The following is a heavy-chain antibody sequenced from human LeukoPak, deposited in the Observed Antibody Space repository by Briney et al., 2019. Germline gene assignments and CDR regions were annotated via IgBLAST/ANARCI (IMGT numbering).Heavy chain of an antibody. Sequence: ASVKVSCKASGYTFTNYAMHWVRQAPGQGLEWMGWINPNSGGTNYAQKFQGWVTMTRDTSISTAYMELSRLRSDDTAVYYCARDLGDSSGFDYWGQGTLVTVSS. CDR3: ARDLGDSSGFDY. CDR1: GYTFTNYA. J-gene: IGHJ4*02. D-gene: IGHD3-22*01. CDR2: INPNSGGT. V-gene: IGHV1-2*04.